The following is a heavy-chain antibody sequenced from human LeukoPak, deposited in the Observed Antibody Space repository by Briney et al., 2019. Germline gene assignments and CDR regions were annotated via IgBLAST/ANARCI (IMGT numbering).Heavy chain of an antibody. J-gene: IGHJ4*02. Sequence: ASVKVSCKASGYTFTGYYMHWVRQAPGQGLEWMGWINPNSGGINYAQKFQGRVTMTRDTSISTAYMELSRLRSDDTAVYYCARAPSHCSGGSCYSGYYWGQGTLVTVSS. V-gene: IGHV1-2*02. CDR3: ARAPSHCSGGSCYSGYY. D-gene: IGHD2-15*01. CDR1: GYTFTGYY. CDR2: INPNSGGI.